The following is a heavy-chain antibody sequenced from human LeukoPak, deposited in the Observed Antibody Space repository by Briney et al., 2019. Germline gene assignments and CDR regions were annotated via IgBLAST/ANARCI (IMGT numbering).Heavy chain of an antibody. J-gene: IGHJ4*02. CDR2: FYSSGST. V-gene: IGHV4-61*02. Sequence: SETLSLTCTVSGGSISSGSYYWSWLRQPAGKGLEWIGRFYSSGSTNYNPSLKSRVTISVDTSKNQFSLKLTSVTAADTAVYYCARGVPTYYYDSSGPITIDYWGQGTLVTVSS. D-gene: IGHD3-22*01. CDR1: GGSISSGSYY. CDR3: ARGVPTYYYDSSGPITIDY.